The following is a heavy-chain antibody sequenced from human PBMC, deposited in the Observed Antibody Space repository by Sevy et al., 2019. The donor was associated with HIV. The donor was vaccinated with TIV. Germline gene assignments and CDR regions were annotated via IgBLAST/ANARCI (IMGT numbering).Heavy chain of an antibody. CDR1: DGSFSGYY. CDR2: INESGIT. V-gene: IGHV4-34*01. J-gene: IGHJ5*02. CDR3: ARSPSVVVVPGAPSWFDP. D-gene: IGHD2-2*01. Sequence: AESLSLTCAVHDGSFSGYYWNWIRQLPGKGLEGIGEINESGITYYNPSLKSRVTITVDTSKKQFSLKLNSVTAADTAVYFCARSPSVVVVPGAPSWFDPWGQGTLVTVSS.